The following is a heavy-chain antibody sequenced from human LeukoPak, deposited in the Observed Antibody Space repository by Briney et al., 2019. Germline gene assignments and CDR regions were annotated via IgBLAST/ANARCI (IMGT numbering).Heavy chain of an antibody. V-gene: IGHV1-18*01. D-gene: IGHD6-13*01. CDR3: ARDGTGIAAATLDY. J-gene: IGHJ4*02. Sequence: ASLKVSCKASGYTFTSYAMNWVRQAPGQGLEWMGWISAYNGNTNYAQKLQGRVTMTTDTSTSTAYMELRSLRSDDTAVYYCARDGTGIAAATLDYWGQGTLVTVSS. CDR2: ISAYNGNT. CDR1: GYTFTSYA.